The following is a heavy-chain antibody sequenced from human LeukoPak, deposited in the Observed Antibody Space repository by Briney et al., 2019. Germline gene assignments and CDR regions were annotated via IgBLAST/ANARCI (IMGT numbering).Heavy chain of an antibody. V-gene: IGHV4-34*01. D-gene: IGHD6-6*01. J-gene: IGHJ2*01. CDR1: GGSFSGYY. CDR2: INHSGST. CDR3: ARGRGSGRQLGWYFDL. Sequence: SETLSLTCAVYGGSFSGYYWSWIRQPPGKGLEWIGEINHSGSTNYNPSLKSRVTISVDTSKNQLSLKLSSVTAADTAVYYCARGRGSGRQLGWYFDLWGRGTLVTVSS.